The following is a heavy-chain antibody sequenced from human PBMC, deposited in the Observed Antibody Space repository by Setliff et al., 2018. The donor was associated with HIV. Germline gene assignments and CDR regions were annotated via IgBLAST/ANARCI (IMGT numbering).Heavy chain of an antibody. D-gene: IGHD3-22*01. CDR1: GDSVSTRNSF. Sequence: SETLSLTCTVSGDSVSTRNSFWGWIRQPPGKGLEWIGSFSYNGGRRYTPSLKSRVTISADMSKNQFSLNLNSVTAADTAVYHCARGDTYYHDRSGYVKSALDAFDIWGRGTMVTVSS. CDR2: FSYNGGR. J-gene: IGHJ3*02. V-gene: IGHV4-39*01. CDR3: ARGDTYYHDRSGYVKSALDAFDI.